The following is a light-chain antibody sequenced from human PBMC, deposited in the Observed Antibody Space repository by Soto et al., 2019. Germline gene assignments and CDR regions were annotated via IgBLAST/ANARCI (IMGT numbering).Light chain of an antibody. CDR2: AAS. CDR3: QQSYITPPIP. J-gene: IGKJ5*01. Sequence: DIPVTQSPSSLSASVGDRVTITCRASQSISSYVNWYQQKPGKAPKLLIYAASSLQSGVPSRFRGSGSGTDFTLTISSLQPEDFATYYCQQSYITPPIPFGQGTRLEIK. CDR1: QSISSY. V-gene: IGKV1-39*01.